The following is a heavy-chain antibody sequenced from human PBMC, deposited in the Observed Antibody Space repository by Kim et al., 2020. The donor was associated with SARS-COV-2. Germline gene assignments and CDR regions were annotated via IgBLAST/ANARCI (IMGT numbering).Heavy chain of an antibody. D-gene: IGHD3-10*01. Sequence: YNPPLGSRVAISIDTSKNQFSLNLRSVTAADTALYYCARDRGGLKHYMDVWGKGTAVTISS. V-gene: IGHV4-59*01. CDR3: ARDRGGLKHYMDV. J-gene: IGHJ6*03.